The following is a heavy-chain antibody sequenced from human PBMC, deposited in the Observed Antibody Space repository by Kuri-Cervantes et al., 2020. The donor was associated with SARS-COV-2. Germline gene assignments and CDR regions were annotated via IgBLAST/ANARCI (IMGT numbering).Heavy chain of an antibody. D-gene: IGHD2-21*02. Sequence: SETLSLTCAVSGGSISSSNWWSWVRQPPGKGLEWIGEIYHSGSTNYNPSLKSRVTISVDTSKNQFSLKLSSVTAADTAVYYCARDNLRRYVVVTAINYYYGMDVWGQGTTVTVSS. V-gene: IGHV4-4*02. CDR2: IYHSGST. CDR1: GGSISSSNW. CDR3: ARDNLRRYVVVTAINYYYGMDV. J-gene: IGHJ6*02.